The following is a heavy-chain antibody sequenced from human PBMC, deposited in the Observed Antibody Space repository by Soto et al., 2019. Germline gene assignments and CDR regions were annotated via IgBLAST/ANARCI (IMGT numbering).Heavy chain of an antibody. Sequence: GGSLRLSCSASGFTFSGYSMHWVRQAPGKGLQYVSTISSDGDITYYADSVKGRFTISRDNSKNTLYLQMNSLRPEDTAVYYCVKVSTFYDILNGYYSTHCLDPGGERTLVT. J-gene: IGHJ5*02. CDR3: VKVSTFYDILNGYYSTHCLDP. CDR2: ISSDGDIT. CDR1: GFTFSGYS. V-gene: IGHV3-64D*06. D-gene: IGHD3-9*01.